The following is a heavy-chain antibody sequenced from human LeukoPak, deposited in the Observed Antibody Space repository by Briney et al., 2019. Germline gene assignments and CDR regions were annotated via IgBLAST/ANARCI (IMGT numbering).Heavy chain of an antibody. CDR1: GLTFSSYA. CDR3: AKVGSSSQASPLY. Sequence: GGSLRLSCAASGLTFSSYAMSWVRQAPGKGLEWVSAISGSGGSTYYADSVKGRFTISRDNSKNTLYLQMNSLRAEDTAVYYCAKVGSSSQASPLYWGQGTLVTVSS. V-gene: IGHV3-23*01. D-gene: IGHD6-13*01. J-gene: IGHJ4*02. CDR2: ISGSGGST.